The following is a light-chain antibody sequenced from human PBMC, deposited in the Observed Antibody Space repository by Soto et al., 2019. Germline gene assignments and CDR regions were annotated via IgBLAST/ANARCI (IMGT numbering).Light chain of an antibody. CDR3: MQGTYWPRLT. Sequence: DVVMTQSPLSLPVTLGQPASISCRSSQSLVYNDGNTYLNWFHQRPGQSPRRLIYKVSNRDSGVPDRFSGSGSGTDFTLKISRVEAEDVGVYYCMQGTYWPRLTFGGGTKVEIK. V-gene: IGKV2-30*01. CDR2: KVS. J-gene: IGKJ4*01. CDR1: QSLVYNDGNTY.